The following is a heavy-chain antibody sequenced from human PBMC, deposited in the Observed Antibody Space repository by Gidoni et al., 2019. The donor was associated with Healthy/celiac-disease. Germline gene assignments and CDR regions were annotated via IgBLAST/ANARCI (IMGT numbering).Heavy chain of an antibody. CDR2: LIPIFCTA. CDR3: ARDAHDVEMATIPFDY. CDR1: GGSFSSYA. J-gene: IGHJ4*02. D-gene: IGHD5-12*01. V-gene: IGHV1-69*01. Sequence: QVQLVQAGAEVKKPGSSVKVSCKASGGSFSSYAISWVRQAPGQGLEWMGGLIPIFCTANYAQKFQGRVTITADESTSTAYMELSSLRSEDTAVYYCARDAHDVEMATIPFDYWGQGTLVTVSS.